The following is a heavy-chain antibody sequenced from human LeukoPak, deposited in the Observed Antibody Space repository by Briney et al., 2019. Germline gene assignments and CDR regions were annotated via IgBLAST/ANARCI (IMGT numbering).Heavy chain of an antibody. V-gene: IGHV3-30*02. Sequence: GGSLRLSCGASGFTFSNYGMLWVRQAPGKGLEWVAFIRYDGNNKLYADSMKGRFTISRDNSKNTLYLHINSLRAEDTAVYYCARSYWGIDYWGQGTLVTVSS. CDR2: IRYDGNNK. J-gene: IGHJ4*02. CDR1: GFTFSNYG. D-gene: IGHD3-16*01. CDR3: ARSYWGIDY.